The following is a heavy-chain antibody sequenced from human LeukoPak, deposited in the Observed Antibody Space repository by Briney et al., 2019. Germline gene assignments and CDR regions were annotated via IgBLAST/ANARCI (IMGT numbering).Heavy chain of an antibody. Sequence: GGSLRLSCATSGFTSITFDMHWVRQAPGKGLEWVSAIRGSGGSTFYADSVKGRFTISRDNSKNTLYLQMNSLRAEDTAVYYCAKGYSGYDAFDYWGQGTLVTVSS. D-gene: IGHD5-12*01. CDR2: IRGSGGST. CDR1: GFTSITFD. CDR3: AKGYSGYDAFDY. J-gene: IGHJ4*02. V-gene: IGHV3-23*01.